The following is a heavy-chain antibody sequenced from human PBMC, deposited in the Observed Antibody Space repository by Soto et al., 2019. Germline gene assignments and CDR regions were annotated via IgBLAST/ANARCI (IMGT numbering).Heavy chain of an antibody. V-gene: IGHV4-61*01. CDR2: IYYSVST. D-gene: IGHD3-22*01. CDR3: ARGKGDHSKIFDY. J-gene: IGHJ4*02. CDR1: GGSVSSGSYY. Sequence: SETLSLTCTVSGGSVSSGSYYWSWIRQPPGKGLEWIGYIYYSVSTNYNPSLKSRVTISVDTSKNQFSLRLSSVTAADTAVYYCARGKGDHSKIFDYWGQGTMVTVSS.